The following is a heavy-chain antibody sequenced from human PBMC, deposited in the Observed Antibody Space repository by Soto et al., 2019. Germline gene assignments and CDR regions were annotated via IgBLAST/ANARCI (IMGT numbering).Heavy chain of an antibody. CDR1: GYTFTSYG. CDR2: ISAYNGNT. Sequence: GASVKVSCKASGYTFTSYGISWVRQAPGQGLEWMGWISAYNGNTNYAQKLQGRVTMTTDTSTSTAYMELRSLRSDDTAVYYCAREGYCSGGICYEPWYYYYGMDVWGQATTVTVSS. J-gene: IGHJ6*01. V-gene: IGHV1-18*01. D-gene: IGHD2-15*01. CDR3: AREGYCSGGICYEPWYYYYGMDV.